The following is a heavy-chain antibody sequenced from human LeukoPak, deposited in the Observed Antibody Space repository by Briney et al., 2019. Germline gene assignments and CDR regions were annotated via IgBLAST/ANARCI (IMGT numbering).Heavy chain of an antibody. CDR2: ISGSGGST. V-gene: IGHV3-23*01. D-gene: IGHD2-2*02. J-gene: IGHJ4*02. CDR3: AKMGGGYCSSTSCYTFDY. Sequence: GGFLRLSCAASGFTFSSYAMSWVRQAPGKGLEWVSAISGSGGSTYYADSVKGRFTISRDNSKNTLYLQMNSLRAEDTAVYYCAKMGGGYCSSTSCYTFDYWGQGTLVTVSS. CDR1: GFTFSSYA.